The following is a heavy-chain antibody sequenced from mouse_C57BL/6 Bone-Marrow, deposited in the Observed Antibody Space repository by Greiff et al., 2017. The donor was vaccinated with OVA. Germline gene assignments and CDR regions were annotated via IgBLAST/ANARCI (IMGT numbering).Heavy chain of an antibody. V-gene: IGHV1-4*01. Sequence: QVQLKESGAELARPGASVKMSCKASGYTFTSYTMHWVKQRPGQGLEWIGYINPSSGYTKYNQKFKDKATLTADKSSSTAYMQLSSLTSEDSAVYYCASVGSSYRAWFAYWGQGTLVTVSA. J-gene: IGHJ3*01. CDR2: INPSSGYT. D-gene: IGHD1-1*01. CDR1: GYTFTSYT. CDR3: ASVGSSYRAWFAY.